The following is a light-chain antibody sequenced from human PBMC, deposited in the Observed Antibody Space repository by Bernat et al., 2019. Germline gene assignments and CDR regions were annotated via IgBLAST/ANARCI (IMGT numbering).Light chain of an antibody. CDR2: DVS. V-gene: IGLV2-14*01. J-gene: IGLJ1*01. Sequence: QSALTQPASVSGSPGQSITISCTGTSSDVGGYNYVSWYQQHPGKVPKLMIYDVSNRPSGVSNRFHGSKSGNTASLTISGLQVVDEADSYRNSYTGSSTRVFRTGTKVTVL. CDR1: SSDVGGYNY. CDR3: NSYTGSSTRV.